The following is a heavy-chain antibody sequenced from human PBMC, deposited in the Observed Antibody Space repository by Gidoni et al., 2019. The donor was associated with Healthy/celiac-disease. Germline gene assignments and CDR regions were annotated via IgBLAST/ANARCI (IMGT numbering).Heavy chain of an antibody. CDR3: ARVGIEMATIGVDYWFDP. D-gene: IGHD1-26*01. V-gene: IGHV4-59*01. CDR2: T. Sequence: TNYNPSLKSRVTISVDTSKNQFSLKLSSVTAADTAVYYCARVGIEMATIGVDYWFDPWGQGTLVTVSS. J-gene: IGHJ5*02.